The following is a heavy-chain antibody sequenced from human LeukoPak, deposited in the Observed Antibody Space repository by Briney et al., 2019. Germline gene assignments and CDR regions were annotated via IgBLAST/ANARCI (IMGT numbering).Heavy chain of an antibody. D-gene: IGHD1-1*01. Sequence: PSETLSLTCNISGGSISSYYWSWIRQPPGKGLEWIGYIYYSGSTNYNPSLKSRVTISVDTSKNQFSLKLSSVTAADTAVYYCARVNINNWHSCDYWGQGTLVTVSS. CDR3: ARVNINNWHSCDY. CDR2: IYYSGST. V-gene: IGHV4-59*01. J-gene: IGHJ4*02. CDR1: GGSISSYY.